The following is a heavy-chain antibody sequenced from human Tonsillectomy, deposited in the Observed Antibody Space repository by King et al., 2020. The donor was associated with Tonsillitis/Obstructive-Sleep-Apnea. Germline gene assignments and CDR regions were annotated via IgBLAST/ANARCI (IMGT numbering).Heavy chain of an antibody. V-gene: IGHV3-48*02. J-gene: IGHJ6*03. CDR1: GLIFSSYS. CDR3: ARDADYSNYYYYYYMDV. D-gene: IGHD4-11*01. Sequence: VQLVESGGGLVQPGGSLRLSCAASGLIFSSYSMNWVRQAPGKGLEWVSYISTSSSTIYYADSVKGRFTISRDNAKNSLYLQMNSLRDEDTAVYSCARDADYSNYYYYYYMDVWGKGTTVTVSS. CDR2: ISTSSSTI.